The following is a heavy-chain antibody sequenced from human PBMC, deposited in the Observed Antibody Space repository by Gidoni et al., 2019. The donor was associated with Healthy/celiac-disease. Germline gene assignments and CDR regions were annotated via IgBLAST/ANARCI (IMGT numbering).Heavy chain of an antibody. J-gene: IGHJ4*02. D-gene: IGHD6-19*01. CDR2: ISAYNGNT. CDR3: ARYELYEGQGLGVDY. Sequence: QVQLVQPGAEVKKPGASVKVSCKASGYTFTSYGISWVRQAPGQVLEWMGWISAYNGNTNYAQKLQGRVTMTTDTSTSTAYMELRSLRSDDTAVYYCARYELYEGQGLGVDYWGQGTLVTVSS. V-gene: IGHV1-18*01. CDR1: GYTFTSYG.